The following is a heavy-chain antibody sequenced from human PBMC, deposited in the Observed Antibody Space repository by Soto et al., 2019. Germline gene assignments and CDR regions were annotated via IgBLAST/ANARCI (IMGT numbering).Heavy chain of an antibody. D-gene: IGHD6-19*01. J-gene: IGHJ5*02. CDR1: GGTFSSYT. CDR2: IIPILGIA. CDR3: AIAVAGTGWFDP. Sequence: QVQLVQSGAEVKKPGSSVKVSCKASGGTFSSYTISWVRQAPGQGLEWMGRIIPILGIANYAQKFQGRVTITADKSTSTAYTELRSLRSAATAVYYCAIAVAGTGWFDPWGQGTLVTVSS. V-gene: IGHV1-69*02.